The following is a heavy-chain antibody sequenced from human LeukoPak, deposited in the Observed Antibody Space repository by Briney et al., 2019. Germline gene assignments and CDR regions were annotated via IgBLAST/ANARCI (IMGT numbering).Heavy chain of an antibody. CDR1: GGSIRSYY. Sequence: SETLSLTRTVSGGSIRSYYWSWIRQPPGKGLEWIGYIYYSGSTNFNPSLKSRVTISVDTSKNQFSLKLSSVTAADTAVYYCLAVAGTYWGQGTLVTVSS. CDR2: IYYSGST. V-gene: IGHV4-59*08. CDR3: LAVAGTY. J-gene: IGHJ4*02. D-gene: IGHD6-19*01.